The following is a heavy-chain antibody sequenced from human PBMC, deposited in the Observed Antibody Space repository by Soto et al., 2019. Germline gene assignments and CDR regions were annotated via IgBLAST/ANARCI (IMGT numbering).Heavy chain of an antibody. Sequence: QVHLVESGGGVVQPGRSLRLSCAASGFICSNYVMYWVRQAPGQGLEWVAFMSYDGTTKYYADSVKGRFTISRDNSKNTLYLQMNSLRPEDTGVYYCAREVLWSRYFDYWGQGTMVTVSS. D-gene: IGHD3-10*01. V-gene: IGHV3-30-3*01. J-gene: IGHJ4*02. CDR1: GFICSNYV. CDR3: AREVLWSRYFDY. CDR2: MSYDGTTK.